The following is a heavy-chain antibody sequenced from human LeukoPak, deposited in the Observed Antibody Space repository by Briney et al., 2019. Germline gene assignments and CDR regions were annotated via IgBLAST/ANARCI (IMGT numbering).Heavy chain of an antibody. V-gene: IGHV3-23*01. CDR1: GFTFSSYA. CDR3: ASGSYYPRYYFDY. Sequence: GGSLRLSCAASGFTFSSYATSWVRQAPGKGLEWVSAISGSGGSTYYADSVKGRFTISRDNSKNTLYLQMNSLRAEDTAVYYCASGSYYPRYYFDYWGQGTLVTVSS. CDR2: ISGSGGST. J-gene: IGHJ4*02. D-gene: IGHD1-26*01.